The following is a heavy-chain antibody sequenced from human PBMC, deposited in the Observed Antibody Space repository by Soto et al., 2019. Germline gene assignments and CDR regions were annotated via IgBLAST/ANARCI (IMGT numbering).Heavy chain of an antibody. CDR1: GFTFDDYA. J-gene: IGHJ4*02. V-gene: IGHV3-9*01. CDR2: ISSNSGSI. D-gene: IGHD5-12*01. CDR3: AKGLSGYADFDY. Sequence: EVQLVESGGGLVQPGRSLRLSCAASGFTFDDYAMHWVRQAPGKGLEWVSGISSNSGSIGYADSVKGRFTISRDNAKNSLYLQMNSLRAEDTALYYCAKGLSGYADFDYWGQGTLVTVSS.